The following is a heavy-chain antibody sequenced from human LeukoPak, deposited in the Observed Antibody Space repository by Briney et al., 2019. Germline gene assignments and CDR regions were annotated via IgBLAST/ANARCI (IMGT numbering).Heavy chain of an antibody. J-gene: IGHJ4*02. CDR2: ISSSSSYI. V-gene: IGHV3-21*01. CDR3: ARFPRTTRGHFDY. Sequence: GGSLRLSCAASGFTFSSYGMNWVRQAPGKGLEWVSSISSSSSYIYYADSVKGRFTISRDNAKNTLYLQMNSLRAEDTAVYYCARFPRTTRGHFDYWGQGTLVTVSS. D-gene: IGHD1-1*01. CDR1: GFTFSSYG.